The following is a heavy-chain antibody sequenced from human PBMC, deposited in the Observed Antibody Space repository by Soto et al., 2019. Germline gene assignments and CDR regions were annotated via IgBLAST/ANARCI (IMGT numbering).Heavy chain of an antibody. J-gene: IGHJ4*02. D-gene: IGHD6-19*01. CDR3: GRVRSSGWSRDIDY. V-gene: IGHV3-72*01. CDR1: GFTFSDHY. Sequence: EVQLVESGGGLVQPGGSLRLCCAASGFTFSDHYMDWVRQAPGKGLEWVGRIRNKANSYTTEYAASVKGRFTISRDESKNSLYLQVNSLKTEDTAVYYCGRVRSSGWSRDIDYWGQGTLVTVSS. CDR2: IRNKANSYTT.